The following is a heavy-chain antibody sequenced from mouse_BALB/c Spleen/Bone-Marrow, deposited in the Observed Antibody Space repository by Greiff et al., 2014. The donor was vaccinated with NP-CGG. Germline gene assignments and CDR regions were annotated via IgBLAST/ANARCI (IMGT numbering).Heavy chain of an antibody. CDR3: AREGVYYGNNFWYFDV. Sequence: EVQLVESGGGLVQPGGSLRLSCATSGFTFTDYYMSWVRQPPGKALEWLGFIRNKANGYTTEYSASVKGRFTISRDNSQSILYPQMNALRDEDSATYYCAREGVYYGNNFWYFDVWGAGTTVTVSS. J-gene: IGHJ1*01. CDR1: GFTFTDYY. D-gene: IGHD2-1*01. V-gene: IGHV7-3*02. CDR2: IRNKANGYTT.